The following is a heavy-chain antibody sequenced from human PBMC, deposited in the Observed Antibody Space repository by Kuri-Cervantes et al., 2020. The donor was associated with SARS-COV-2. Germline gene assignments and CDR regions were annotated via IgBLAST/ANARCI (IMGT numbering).Heavy chain of an antibody. J-gene: IGHJ4*02. D-gene: IGHD6-6*01. Sequence: ESLKISCAASGFSFSSYGMSWVRQAPGKGLEWIGEINHSGSTNYNPSLKSRVTISVDTSKNQFSLKLSSVTAADTAVYYCARGDGRAARLVYWGQGTLVTVSS. CDR3: ARGDGRAARLVY. V-gene: IGHV4-34*01. CDR2: INHSGST. CDR1: GFSFSSYG.